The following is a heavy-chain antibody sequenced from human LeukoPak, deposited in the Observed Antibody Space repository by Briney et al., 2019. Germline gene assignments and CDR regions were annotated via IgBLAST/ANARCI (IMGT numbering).Heavy chain of an antibody. CDR1: GGSISSSNW. D-gene: IGHD6-13*01. CDR3: ARVDSSNWYDSRGYFDY. CDR2: IYYTGST. V-gene: IGHV4-4*02. Sequence: SETLSLTCAVSGGSISSSNWWSWVRQPPGKGLEWIGYIYYTGSTNYNPSLKSRVTISIDTSKNQFSLKLRSVTAADTAVYYCARVDSSNWYDSRGYFDYWGQGTLVTVSS. J-gene: IGHJ4*02.